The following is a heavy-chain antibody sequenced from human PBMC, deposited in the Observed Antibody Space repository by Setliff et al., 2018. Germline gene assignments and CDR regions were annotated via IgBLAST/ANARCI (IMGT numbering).Heavy chain of an antibody. Sequence: GGSLRLSCAASGFTFSSYAMNWVRQGPGKGLEWVTLISYEGIDKYYADSVKGRFTVSRDNSKNTLYLQMNSLRAEDTAFYYCARGRHHDTLSGYIDFLGQGTLVTVSS. CDR2: ISYEGIDK. J-gene: IGHJ4*02. CDR3: ARGRHHDTLSGYIDF. V-gene: IGHV3-30*04. CDR1: GFTFSSYA. D-gene: IGHD3-9*01.